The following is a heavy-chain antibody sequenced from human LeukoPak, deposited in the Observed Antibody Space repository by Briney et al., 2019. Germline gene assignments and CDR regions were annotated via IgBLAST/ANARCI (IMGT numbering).Heavy chain of an antibody. J-gene: IGHJ6*02. CDR2: INHSGST. D-gene: IGHD2-2*01. V-gene: IGHV4-34*01. Sequence: SETLSLTCAVYGGSFSGYYWSWIRQPPGMGLEWIGEINHSGSTNYNPSLKSRVTISVDTSKNQFSLKLSSVTAADTAVYYCARDGVWYCSSTSCRTYYYYGMDVWGQGTTVTVSS. CDR1: GGSFSGYY. CDR3: ARDGVWYCSSTSCRTYYYYGMDV.